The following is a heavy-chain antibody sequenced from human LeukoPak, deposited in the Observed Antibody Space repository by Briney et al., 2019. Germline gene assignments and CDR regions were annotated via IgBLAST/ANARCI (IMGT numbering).Heavy chain of an antibody. J-gene: IGHJ4*02. CDR3: ARDPDPGTTDY. CDR1: GFTFSNYW. V-gene: IGHV3-7*01. Sequence: GGSLRLSCAVSGFTFSNYWMSWVRPAPGKGLEWVANINENGGEKYYVDSVEGRFTISRDNAKSSLYLQMNTLRAEDTAVYYCARDPDPGTTDYWGQGTLVTVSS. CDR2: INENGGEK. D-gene: IGHD1-7*01.